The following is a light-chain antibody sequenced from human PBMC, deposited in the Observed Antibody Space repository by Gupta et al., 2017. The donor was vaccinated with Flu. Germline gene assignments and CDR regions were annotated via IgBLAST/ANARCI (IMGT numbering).Light chain of an antibody. J-gene: IGKJ4*01. CDR3: QQYYNYPLT. CDR2: AAS. V-gene: IGKV1-8*01. Sequence: AIRITQSPSSLSASTGDRVTITCRASQGISSYLAWYQQKPGKAPKLLIYAASTLQSGVPSRFSGSGSGTEFTLTISCLQSEDFATYYCQQYYNYPLTFGGGTKVEIK. CDR1: QGISSY.